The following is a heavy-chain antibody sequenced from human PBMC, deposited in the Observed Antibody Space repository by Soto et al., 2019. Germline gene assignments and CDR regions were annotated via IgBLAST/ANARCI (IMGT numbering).Heavy chain of an antibody. D-gene: IGHD3-9*01. J-gene: IGHJ5*02. V-gene: IGHV4-59*08. CDR3: ARQRYFDWLLWFDP. CDR2: IYHSGST. CDR1: GGSISSYY. Sequence: SETLSLTCTVSGGSISSYYWSWIRQPPGKGLEWIGYIYHSGSTNYNPSLKSRVTISVDTSKNQFSLKLSSVTAADTAVYYCARQRYFDWLLWFDPWGQGTLVTVSS.